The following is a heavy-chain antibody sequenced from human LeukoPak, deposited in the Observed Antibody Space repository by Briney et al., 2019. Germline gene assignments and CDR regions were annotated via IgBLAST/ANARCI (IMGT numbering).Heavy chain of an antibody. CDR1: GFTVSSNY. D-gene: IGHD3-22*01. CDR2: NYSGGST. CDR3: ARVLYDSSGYYYYYYMDV. J-gene: IGHJ6*03. V-gene: IGHV3-53*01. Sequence: GGSLRLSCAASGFTVSSNYMSWVRQAPGKGLEWVSVNYSGGSTYYADSVKGRFTISRDNSKNTLYLQMNSLRAEDTAVYYCARVLYDSSGYYYYYYMDVWGKGTTVTVS.